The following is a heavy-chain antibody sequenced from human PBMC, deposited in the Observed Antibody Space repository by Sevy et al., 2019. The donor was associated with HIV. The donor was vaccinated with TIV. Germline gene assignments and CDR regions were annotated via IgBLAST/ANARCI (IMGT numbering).Heavy chain of an antibody. CDR2: ISWNSGSI. J-gene: IGHJ4*02. CDR1: GFTFDDYA. D-gene: IGHD3-22*01. Sequence: GGSLRLSRTASGFTFDDYAMHWVRQAPGKGLEWVSGISWNSGSIGYADSVKGRFTISRDNAKNSLYLQMNSLRAEDTALYYCAKDNYYDSSGYYALDYWGQGTLVTVSS. CDR3: AKDNYYDSSGYYALDY. V-gene: IGHV3-9*01.